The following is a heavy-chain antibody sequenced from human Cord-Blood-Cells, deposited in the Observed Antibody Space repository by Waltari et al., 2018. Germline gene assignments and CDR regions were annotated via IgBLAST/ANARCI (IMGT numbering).Heavy chain of an antibody. CDR3: ARDPARAYWYFDL. CDR1: GFTVSSNY. V-gene: IGHV3-53*01. Sequence: VQLVESGGGLIQPGGSLRLSCAASGFTVSSNYMSWVRQAPGKGLEWVSVIYSGGSTYYADSVKGRFTISRDNSKNTLYLQMNSLRAEDTAVYYCARDPARAYWYFDLWGRGTLVTVSS. D-gene: IGHD3-10*01. CDR2: IYSGGST. J-gene: IGHJ2*01.